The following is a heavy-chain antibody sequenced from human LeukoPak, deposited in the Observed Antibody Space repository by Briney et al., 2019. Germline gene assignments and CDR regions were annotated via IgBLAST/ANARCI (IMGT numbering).Heavy chain of an antibody. V-gene: IGHV4-59*01. CDR1: GFSFSSYY. J-gene: IGHJ4*02. CDR2: IYFSGST. CDR3: ARTSHAHGSSWLFDY. Sequence: PSETLSLTCTVSGFSFSSYYWSWIRQPPGKGLEWIGYIYFSGSTNYNPSLKSRVTISVDTSRNQFSLQLSSVTAADTAVYYCARTSHAHGSSWLFDYWGQGTLVTVSS. D-gene: IGHD6-13*01.